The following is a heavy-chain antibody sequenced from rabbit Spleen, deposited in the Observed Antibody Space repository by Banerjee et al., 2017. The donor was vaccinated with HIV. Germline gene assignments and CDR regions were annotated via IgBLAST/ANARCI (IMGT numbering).Heavy chain of an antibody. V-gene: IGHV1S40*01. D-gene: IGHD4-2*01. CDR2: IDVRKSGST. J-gene: IGHJ4*01. CDR3: ARDSAGREDFNL. CDR1: GFSSSSVYW. Sequence: QSLEESGGDLVKPGASLTLTCTASGFSSSSVYWIYWVRQAPGKGLEWIACIDVRKSGSTYYTNWAKGRFTISKTSSTTVTLQMTSLTGADTATYFCARDSAGREDFNLWGPGTLVPVS.